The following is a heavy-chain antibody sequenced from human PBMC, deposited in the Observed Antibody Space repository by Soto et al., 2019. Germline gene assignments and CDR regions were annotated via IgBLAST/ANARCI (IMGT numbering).Heavy chain of an antibody. J-gene: IGHJ6*02. V-gene: IGHV1-18*01. CDR2: ISAYNGNT. CDR3: ARAAAVAVAGTHYYYSMDV. Sequence: ASVKVSCKASGYPLNTYGISWVRQAPGQGLEWMGWISAYNGNTDYAQKLQGRVTVTTDTSTSTAYMELRSLRSDDTAVYYCARAAAVAVAGTHYYYSMDVWGQGXTVTVYS. CDR1: GYPLNTYG. D-gene: IGHD6-19*01.